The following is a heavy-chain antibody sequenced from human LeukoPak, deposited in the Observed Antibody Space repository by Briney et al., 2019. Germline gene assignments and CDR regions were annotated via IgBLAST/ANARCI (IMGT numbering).Heavy chain of an antibody. CDR2: IRSKANSYAT. CDR1: GFTFSGSA. CDR3: ISSGWYERYYFDY. D-gene: IGHD6-19*01. Sequence: PGGSLRLSCAASGFTFSGSAMHWVRQASGKGLEWVGRIRSKANSYATAYAASVKGRFTISRDDSKNTAYLQMNSLKTEDTAVYYCISSGWYERYYFDYWGQGTLVTVSS. J-gene: IGHJ4*02. V-gene: IGHV3-73*01.